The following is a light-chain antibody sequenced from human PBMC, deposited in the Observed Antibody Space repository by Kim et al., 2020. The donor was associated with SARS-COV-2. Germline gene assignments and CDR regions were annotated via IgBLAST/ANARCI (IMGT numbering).Light chain of an antibody. V-gene: IGKV1D-16*01. CDR2: AAS. CDR1: QSISSW. Sequence: DIQMTQSPSLVSASVGDTVTITCRASQSISSWLAWYQQKREKAPKSLIYAASSLQSGVPSRFSGSGSGTHFTLTINSLQPEDFATYFCQLYGHYPRTFSQGTRVEIE. CDR3: QLYGHYPRT. J-gene: IGKJ1*01.